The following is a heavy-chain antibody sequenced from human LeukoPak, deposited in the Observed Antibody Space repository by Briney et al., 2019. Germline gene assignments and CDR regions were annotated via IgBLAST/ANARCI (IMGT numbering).Heavy chain of an antibody. Sequence: SETLSLTCAVYGVSFSGYYWSWIRQPPGKGLEWIGEINHSGSTNYNPSLKSRVTISVDTSKNQFSLKLSSVTAADTAVYYCARNGNDFWSGYSHYCYYYGMDVWGQGTTVTVSS. CDR3: ARNGNDFWSGYSHYCYYYGMDV. D-gene: IGHD3-3*01. CDR2: INHSGST. CDR1: GVSFSGYY. J-gene: IGHJ6*02. V-gene: IGHV4-34*01.